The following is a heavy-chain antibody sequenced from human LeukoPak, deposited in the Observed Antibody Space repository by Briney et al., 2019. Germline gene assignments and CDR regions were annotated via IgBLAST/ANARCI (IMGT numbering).Heavy chain of an antibody. CDR2: IIPIFGTA. CDR3: ARDIGLYSGAPYGMDV. J-gene: IGHJ6*02. D-gene: IGHD6-25*01. V-gene: IGHV1-69*13. Sequence: ASVKVSCKASGGTFSSYAISWVRQAPGQGLEWMGGIIPIFGTANYAQKFQGRVTITADESTSTAYMELSSLRSEDTAVYYCARDIGLYSGAPYGMDVWGQGTTVTVS. CDR1: GGTFSSYA.